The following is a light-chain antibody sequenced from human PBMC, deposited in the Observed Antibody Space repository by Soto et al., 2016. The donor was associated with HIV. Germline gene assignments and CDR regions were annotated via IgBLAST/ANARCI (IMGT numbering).Light chain of an antibody. V-gene: IGKV1-9*01. CDR3: QQLKSYPLT. CDR2: DAS. Sequence: DIQLTQSPSFLSASVGDRVIITCRASQAISSYLAWYQKKPGKPPNLLIYDASTLESGVPSRFSGGGFGTEFALTISSLQPEDFATYYCQQLKSYPLTFGGGTKLEIK. J-gene: IGKJ4*01. CDR1: QAISSY.